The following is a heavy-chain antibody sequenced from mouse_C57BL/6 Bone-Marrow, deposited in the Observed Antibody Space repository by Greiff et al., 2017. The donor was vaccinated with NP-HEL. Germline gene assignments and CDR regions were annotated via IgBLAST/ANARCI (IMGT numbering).Heavy chain of an antibody. CDR2: INYDGSST. CDR3: AREGGLRRRTYAMDY. V-gene: IGHV5-16*01. CDR1: GFTFSDYS. J-gene: IGHJ4*01. Sequence: EVKFVESEGGLVQPGSSMKLSCTASGFTFSDYSMAWVRQVPEKGLEWVANINYDGSSTYYLDSLKSRFIISRDNAKNILYLQMSSLKSEDTATYYCAREGGLRRRTYAMDYWGQGTSVTVSS. D-gene: IGHD2-4*01.